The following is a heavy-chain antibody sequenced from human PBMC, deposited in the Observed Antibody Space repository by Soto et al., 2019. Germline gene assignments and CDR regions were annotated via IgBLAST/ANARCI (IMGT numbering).Heavy chain of an antibody. CDR1: GYTCGNYD. CDR3: VSMAARRSLNWPDP. D-gene: IGHD3-16*02. Sequence: QVQLVQSGAEVKKPGASVQVSCKASGYTCGNYDINWVRQATGQGLEWMGWMNPNSGNTGYAHKFQGRVTMTRNISISTAYMEMRSLRSDDTDVYYCVSMAARRSLNWPDPWGQGTRVTVSA. CDR2: MNPNSGNT. V-gene: IGHV1-8*01. J-gene: IGHJ5*02.